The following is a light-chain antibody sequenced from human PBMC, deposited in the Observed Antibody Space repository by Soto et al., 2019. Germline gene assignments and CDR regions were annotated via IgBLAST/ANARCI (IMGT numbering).Light chain of an antibody. V-gene: IGKV1-5*01. CDR1: QSISAW. Sequence: DIQMTQSPSTLSASVGDRVTITCRASQSISAWLAWYQQKPGKAPKLLIYDASSLKSGVPSRFSGNGSGTEFTLTISSLQPDDFATYYCQQYNSYSPSTFGGGTKVDIK. J-gene: IGKJ4*01. CDR2: DAS. CDR3: QQYNSYSPST.